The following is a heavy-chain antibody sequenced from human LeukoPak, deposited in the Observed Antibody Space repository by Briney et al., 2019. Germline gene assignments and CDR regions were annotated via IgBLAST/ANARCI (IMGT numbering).Heavy chain of an antibody. CDR3: ARDVVVPAAMNYFFYYYMDV. D-gene: IGHD2-2*01. CDR1: GFTFDDYG. V-gene: IGHV3-20*04. Sequence: GGSLRLSCAASGFTFDDYGMSWVRQAPGKGLEWVSGINWNGGSTGYADSAKGRFIISRDNAQNSLYLQMNSLRAEDSALYYCARDVVVPAAMNYFFYYYMDVWGKGTTVTVSS. J-gene: IGHJ6*03. CDR2: INWNGGST.